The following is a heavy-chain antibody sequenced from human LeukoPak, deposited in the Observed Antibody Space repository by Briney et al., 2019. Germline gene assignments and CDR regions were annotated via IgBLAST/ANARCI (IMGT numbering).Heavy chain of an antibody. V-gene: IGHV3-49*04. CDR1: GFTFGDYA. D-gene: IGHD5-18*01. J-gene: IGHJ4*02. CDR2: IRSKAYRGTT. CDR3: TRDLYGGYSYGIFDY. Sequence: GGSLRLSCTASGFTFGDYAMSWVRQAPGKGLEWVGFIRSKAYRGTTEYAASVKGRSTISRDDSKSIAYLQMNSLKTEDTALYYCTRDLYGGYSYGIFDYWGQGTLVTVSS.